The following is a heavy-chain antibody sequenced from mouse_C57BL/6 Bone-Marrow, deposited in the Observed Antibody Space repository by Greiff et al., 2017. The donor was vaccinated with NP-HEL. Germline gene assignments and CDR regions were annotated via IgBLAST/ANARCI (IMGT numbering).Heavy chain of an antibody. V-gene: IGHV1-19*01. CDR3: AREGALYYGNYFDY. J-gene: IGHJ2*01. D-gene: IGHD2-1*01. Sequence: EVQLQQSGPVLVKRGASVKMSCKASGYTFTDYYMNWVKQSHGTRMEGRGVVNPYNGGTSYNQKFKGKSTLTVDKSSSTAYMELNHLTSEGSAIYYCAREGALYYGNYFDYWGQGTTLTVSS. CDR1: GYTFTDYY. CDR2: VNPYNGGT.